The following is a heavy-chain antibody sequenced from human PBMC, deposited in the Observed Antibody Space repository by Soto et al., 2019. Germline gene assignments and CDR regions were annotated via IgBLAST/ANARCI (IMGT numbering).Heavy chain of an antibody. V-gene: IGHV4-34*01. CDR3: ASSYCTNGVCYFDY. Sequence: SETLSLTCAVYGGSFSGYYWSWIRQPPGKGLEWIGEINHSGSTNYNPSLKSRVTISVDTSKNQFSLKLSSVTAADTAVYYCASSYCTNGVCYFDYWGQGTLVTVSS. CDR2: INHSGST. J-gene: IGHJ4*02. CDR1: GGSFSGYY. D-gene: IGHD2-8*01.